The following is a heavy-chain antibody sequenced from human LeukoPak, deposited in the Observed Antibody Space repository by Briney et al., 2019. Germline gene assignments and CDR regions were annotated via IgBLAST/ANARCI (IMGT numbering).Heavy chain of an antibody. CDR1: GGTFSSYA. D-gene: IGHD5-24*01. J-gene: IGHJ5*02. CDR3: ARGRLQLDLVEGGTNWFDP. Sequence: SVKVSCKASGGTFSSYAISWVRQAPGQGLEWMGGIIPIFGTANYAQKFQGRVTITTDESTSTAYMELSSLRSEDTAVYYCARGRLQLDLVEGGTNWFDPWGQGTLVTVSS. CDR2: IIPIFGTA. V-gene: IGHV1-69*05.